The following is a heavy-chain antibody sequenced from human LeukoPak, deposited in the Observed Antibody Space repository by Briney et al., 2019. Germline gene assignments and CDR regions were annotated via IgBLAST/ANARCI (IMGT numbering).Heavy chain of an antibody. CDR2: VNPNSGDT. Sequence: ASVKVSCKTSGYSFNIYEINWVRQATGQGLEWMGWVNPNSGDTDYAQKFQGRLTMTRNTSISTAYMELSGLRLEDTAVYYSSRGPRFDPWGQGTQVTVSS. CDR3: SRGPRFDP. CDR1: GYSFNIYE. V-gene: IGHV1-8*01. J-gene: IGHJ5*02.